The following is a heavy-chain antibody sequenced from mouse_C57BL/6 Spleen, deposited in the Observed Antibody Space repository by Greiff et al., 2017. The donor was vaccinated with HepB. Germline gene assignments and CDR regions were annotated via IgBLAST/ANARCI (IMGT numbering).Heavy chain of an antibody. CDR2: IRSKSNNYDT. D-gene: IGHD2-1*01. Sequence: EVKVEESGGGLVQPKGSLKLSCAASGFSFNTYAMNWVRQAPGKGLEWVARIRSKSNNYDTYYADSVKDRFTISRDDSENMLYLQMNNLKTEDTAMYYCVRGNAFGCWGQGTTLTVSS. V-gene: IGHV10-1*01. CDR1: GFSFNTYA. CDR3: VRGNAFGC. J-gene: IGHJ2*01.